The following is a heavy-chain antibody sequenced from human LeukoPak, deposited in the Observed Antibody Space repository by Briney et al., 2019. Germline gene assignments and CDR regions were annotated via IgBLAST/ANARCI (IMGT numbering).Heavy chain of an antibody. CDR3: ARGRDSRLAWFDP. V-gene: IGHV4-34*01. J-gene: IGHJ5*02. CDR1: GGSFSGYY. CDR2: INHSGST. D-gene: IGHD6-13*01. Sequence: SETLSLTCAVYGGSFSGYYWSWIRQPPGKGLEWIGEINHSGSTNYNPSLKSRVTISVDTSKNQFSLKLSSVTAADTAVYYCARGRDSRLAWFDPWGQGTLVTVSP.